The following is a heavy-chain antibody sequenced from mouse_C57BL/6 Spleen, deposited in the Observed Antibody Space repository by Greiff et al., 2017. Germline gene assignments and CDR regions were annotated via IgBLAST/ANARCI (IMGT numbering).Heavy chain of an antibody. CDR2: ISDGGSYT. Sequence: EVMLVESGGGLVKPGGSLKLSCAASGFTFSSYAMSWVRQTPEKRLEWVATISDGGSYTYYPDNVKGRFTISRDNAKNNLYLQMSHLKSEDTAMYYCARGKDYYYAMDYGGQGTSVTVSS. D-gene: IGHD2-4*01. CDR3: ARGKDYYYAMDY. CDR1: GFTFSSYA. V-gene: IGHV5-4*03. J-gene: IGHJ4*01.